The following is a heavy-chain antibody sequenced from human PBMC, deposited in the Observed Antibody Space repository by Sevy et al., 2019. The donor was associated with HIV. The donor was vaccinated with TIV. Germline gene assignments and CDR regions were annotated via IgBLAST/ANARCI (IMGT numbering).Heavy chain of an antibody. CDR1: GYTFNSYT. V-gene: IGHV1-18*01. J-gene: IGHJ4*02. CDR3: ARVGDWNFQYHY. CDR2: ISAYNGNT. Sequence: ASVKVSCKASGYTFNSYTINWVRQAPGQGLEWMGWISAYNGNTNYAQNFQGRVTMTTDTSTSTAYMELRSLRSDDTAVYYCARVGDWNFQYHYWGQGTPVTVSS. D-gene: IGHD1-7*01.